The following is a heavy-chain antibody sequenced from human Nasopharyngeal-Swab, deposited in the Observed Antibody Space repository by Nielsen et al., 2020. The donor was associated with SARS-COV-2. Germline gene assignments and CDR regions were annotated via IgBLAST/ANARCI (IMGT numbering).Heavy chain of an antibody. CDR2: ISGSGGST. J-gene: IGHJ4*02. V-gene: IGHV3-23*01. D-gene: IGHD6-19*01. CDR1: GFTFSSYA. Sequence: GESLKISCAASGFTFSSYAMSWVRQAPGKGLEWVSAISGSGGSTYYADSVKGRFTISRANSKNTLYLQMNSLRAEDTAVYYCAKSGRYSSVWGQGTQVTVSS. CDR3: AKSGRYSSV.